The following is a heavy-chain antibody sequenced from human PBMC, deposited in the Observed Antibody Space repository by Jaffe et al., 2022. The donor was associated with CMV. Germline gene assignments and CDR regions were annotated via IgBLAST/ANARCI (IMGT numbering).Heavy chain of an antibody. D-gene: IGHD4-4*01. Sequence: QVQLQESGPGLVKPSETLSLTCTVSGGSISSYYWSWIRQPPGKGLEWIGYIYYSGSTNYNPSLKSRVTISVDTSKNQFSLKLSSVTAADTAVYYCARGYLSDYRLYYYYMDVWGKGTTVTVSS. J-gene: IGHJ6*03. CDR1: GGSISSYY. V-gene: IGHV4-59*01. CDR3: ARGYLSDYRLYYYYMDV. CDR2: IYYSGST.